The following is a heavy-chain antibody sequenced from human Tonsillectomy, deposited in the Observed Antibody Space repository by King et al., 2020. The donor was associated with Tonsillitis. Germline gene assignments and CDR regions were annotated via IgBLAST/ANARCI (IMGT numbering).Heavy chain of an antibody. CDR3: AKDGIGLSDWYLDL. CDR1: GFTFSNNG. Sequence: VQLVESGGGVVQPGRSLRLSCAASGFTFSNNGMHWVRQAPGKGLEWVALIAYDGSYENYADSVKGRFTISRDNSKNTLYLEMNSLRVEDTAVYYCAKDGIGLSDWYLDLWGRGTLVTVSS. D-gene: IGHD3-16*01. J-gene: IGHJ2*01. CDR2: IAYDGSYE. V-gene: IGHV3-30*18.